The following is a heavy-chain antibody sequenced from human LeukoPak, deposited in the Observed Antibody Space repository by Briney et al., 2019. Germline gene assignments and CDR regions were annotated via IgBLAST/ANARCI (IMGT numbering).Heavy chain of an antibody. CDR3: ARDRGYSYGFDAFDI. J-gene: IGHJ3*02. CDR1: GFTVSSNY. CDR2: IYSGGST. D-gene: IGHD5-18*01. Sequence: GGSLRLSWAASGFTVSSNYMSWVRQAPVKGLEWVSVIYSGGSTYYADSVKGRFTISRDNSKNTLYLQMNSLRAEDTAVYYCARDRGYSYGFDAFDIWGQGTMVTVSS. V-gene: IGHV3-66*02.